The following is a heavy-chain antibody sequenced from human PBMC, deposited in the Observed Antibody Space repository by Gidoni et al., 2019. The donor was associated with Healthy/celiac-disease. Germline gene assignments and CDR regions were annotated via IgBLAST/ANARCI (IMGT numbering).Heavy chain of an antibody. CDR3: ARGPMGYDSKDAFDI. D-gene: IGHD3-22*01. Sequence: EWMGRHIPILGIANYAQKFQGRVTITADKSTSKAYMELSSLRSEDTAVYYCARGPMGYDSKDAFDIWGQGTMVTVSS. CDR2: HIPILGIA. J-gene: IGHJ3*02. V-gene: IGHV1-69*04.